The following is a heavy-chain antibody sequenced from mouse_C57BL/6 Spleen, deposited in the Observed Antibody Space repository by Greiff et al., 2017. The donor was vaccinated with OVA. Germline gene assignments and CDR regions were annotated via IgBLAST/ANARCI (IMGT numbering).Heavy chain of an antibody. J-gene: IGHJ4*01. CDR1: GYTFTSYW. CDR3: ARRGIYDGYYDAMDY. V-gene: IGHV1-59*01. D-gene: IGHD2-3*01. CDR2: IDPSDSYT. Sequence: VQLQQPGAELVRPGTSVKLSCKASGYTFTSYWMHWVKQRPGQGLEWIGVIDPSDSYTNSNQKFTGQATLTVDTSSSTAYMQLSSLTSEDAAVYYCARRGIYDGYYDAMDYWGQGTSVTVSS.